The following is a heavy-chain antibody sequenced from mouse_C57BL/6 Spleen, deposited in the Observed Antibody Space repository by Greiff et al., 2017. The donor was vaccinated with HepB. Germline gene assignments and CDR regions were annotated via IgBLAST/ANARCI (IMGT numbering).Heavy chain of an antibody. Sequence: EVKVVESGGDLVKPGGSLKLSCAASGFTFSSYGMSWVRQTPDKRLEWVATISSGGSYTYYPDSVKGRFTISRDNAKNTLYLQMSSLKSEDTAMYYCARQTSSYENAMDYWGQGTSVTVSS. CDR1: GFTFSSYG. CDR3: ARQTSSYENAMDY. J-gene: IGHJ4*01. D-gene: IGHD1-1*01. V-gene: IGHV5-6*01. CDR2: ISSGGSYT.